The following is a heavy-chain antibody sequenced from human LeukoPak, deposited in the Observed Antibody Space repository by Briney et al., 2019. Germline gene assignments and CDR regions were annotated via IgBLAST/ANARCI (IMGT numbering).Heavy chain of an antibody. CDR2: ISSSSSYI. D-gene: IGHD6-13*01. V-gene: IGHV3-21*01. J-gene: IGHJ4*02. Sequence: GGSLRLSCAASGFTFSSYSMNWVRQSPGKGLEWLSSISSSSSYIYYADSVKGRFTISRDNAKNSLYLQMNSLRAEDTAVYYCARRAAGTYFDYWGQGTLVTVSS. CDR3: ARRAAGTYFDY. CDR1: GFTFSSYS.